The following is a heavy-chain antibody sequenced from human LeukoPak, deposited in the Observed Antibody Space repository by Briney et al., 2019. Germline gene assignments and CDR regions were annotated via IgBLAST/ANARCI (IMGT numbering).Heavy chain of an antibody. Sequence: PGRSLRLSCAASGFTFSSYAMHWVRQAPGKGLEWVAVISYDGSNKYYADSVKGRFTISRDNSKNTLYLQMNSLRAEDTAVYYCARDLLRYSSSWYVHGYWGQGTLVTVSS. J-gene: IGHJ4*02. CDR2: ISYDGSNK. D-gene: IGHD6-13*01. V-gene: IGHV3-30-3*01. CDR1: GFTFSSYA. CDR3: ARDLLRYSSSWYVHGY.